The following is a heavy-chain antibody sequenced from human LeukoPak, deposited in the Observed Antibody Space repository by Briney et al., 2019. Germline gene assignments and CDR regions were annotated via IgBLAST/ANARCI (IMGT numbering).Heavy chain of an antibody. Sequence: ASVKVSCKASGYTFTSYDINWVRQATGQGLEWMGWMNPNSGNTGYAQKFQGRVTMTRNTSISTAYMELSSLRSEDAAVYYCARGSGSYYKNPLDYWGQGTLVTVSS. CDR1: GYTFTSYD. CDR2: MNPNSGNT. V-gene: IGHV1-8*01. CDR3: ARGSGSYYKNPLDY. J-gene: IGHJ4*02. D-gene: IGHD3-10*01.